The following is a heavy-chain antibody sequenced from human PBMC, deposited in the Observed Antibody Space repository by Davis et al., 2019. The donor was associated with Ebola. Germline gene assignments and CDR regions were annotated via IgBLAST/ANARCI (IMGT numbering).Heavy chain of an antibody. J-gene: IGHJ5*02. CDR2: IIAIFGTA. V-gene: IGHV1-69*13. CDR3: ARPIVGATGWFDP. CDR1: GGTFSSYA. D-gene: IGHD1-26*01. Sequence: SVKVSCKASGGTFSSYAISWVRQAPGQGLEWMGGIIAIFGTANYAQKFQGRVTITADESTSTAYMELSSLRSEDTAVYYCARPIVGATGWFDPWGKGTLVTVSS.